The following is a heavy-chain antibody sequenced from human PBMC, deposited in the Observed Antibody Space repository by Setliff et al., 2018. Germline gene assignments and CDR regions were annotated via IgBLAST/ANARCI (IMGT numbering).Heavy chain of an antibody. Sequence: PSETLSLTCAVSGGSISSSNWWSWVRQPPGKGLEWIGEIYHSGSTNYNPSLKSRFTIAVDKSKNQFSLKLSSVTAADTAVYYCASFPGTTPYYYGRDVWGEGTTVTVSS. D-gene: IGHD1-7*01. V-gene: IGHV4-4*02. CDR3: ASFPGTTPYYYGRDV. CDR2: IYHSGST. J-gene: IGHJ6*04. CDR1: GGSISSSNW.